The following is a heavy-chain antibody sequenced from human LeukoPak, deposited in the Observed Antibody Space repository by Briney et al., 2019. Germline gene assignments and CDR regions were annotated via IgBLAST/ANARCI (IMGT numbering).Heavy chain of an antibody. CDR3: ARDTASLGCDY. Sequence: PSETLSLTCAVYGGSFSGYYWSWIRQPPGKGLEWIGEINHSGSTNYNPSLKSRVTMSIDTSKNQFSLKLSSVTAADTAVYYCARDTASLGCDYWGQGSLVTVSS. J-gene: IGHJ4*02. CDR1: GGSFSGYY. D-gene: IGHD4-17*01. V-gene: IGHV4-34*01. CDR2: INHSGST.